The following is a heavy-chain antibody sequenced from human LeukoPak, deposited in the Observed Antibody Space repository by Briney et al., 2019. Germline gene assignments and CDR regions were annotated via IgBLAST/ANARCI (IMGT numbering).Heavy chain of an antibody. CDR1: GGSISSSNW. Sequence: SGTLSLTCAVSGGSISSSNWWSWIRQPPGKGLEWLGEMNHSGSTTYNPSLKSRVTISVDTSKNQFSLKLNSVTAADTAVYYCARLVIRAFDSWGQGILVTVSS. V-gene: IGHV4-4*02. CDR2: MNHSGST. J-gene: IGHJ5*01. D-gene: IGHD2-8*02. CDR3: ARLVIRAFDS.